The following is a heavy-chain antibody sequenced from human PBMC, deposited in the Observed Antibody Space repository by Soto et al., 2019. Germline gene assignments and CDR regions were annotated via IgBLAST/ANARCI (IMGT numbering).Heavy chain of an antibody. CDR2: ISGSGVRT. V-gene: IGHV3-23*01. J-gene: IGHJ5*01. Sequence: GGSLRLSCTASGFTFTNYAMSWARQAPGKGLEWVSTISGSGVRTYYADSVKGRFTISRDNSKNTLDLQMNSLRAEDTAIYYCAKDHAREQFVRGENWFDSWGQGTPVTVSS. CDR3: AKDHAREQFVRGENWFDS. CDR1: GFTFTNYA. D-gene: IGHD6-6*01.